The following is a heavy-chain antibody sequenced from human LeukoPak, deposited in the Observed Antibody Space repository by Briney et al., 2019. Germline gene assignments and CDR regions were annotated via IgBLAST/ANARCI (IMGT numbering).Heavy chain of an antibody. CDR2: INPSGGST. Sequence: ASVKVSCKASGYTFTSYYIHWVRQAPGQGLEWMGIINPSGGSTSYAQKFQGRVTMTRDMSTSTVYMELSSLRSEDTAVYYCARTGRGVPTHFDYWGQGTLVTVSS. V-gene: IGHV1-46*01. CDR1: GYTFTSYY. J-gene: IGHJ4*02. D-gene: IGHD2-15*01. CDR3: ARTGRGVPTHFDY.